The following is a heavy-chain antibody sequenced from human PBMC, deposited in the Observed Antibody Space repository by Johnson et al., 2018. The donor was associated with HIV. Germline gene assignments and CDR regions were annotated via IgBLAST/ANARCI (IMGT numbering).Heavy chain of an antibody. J-gene: IGHJ3*02. CDR2: ISASGGSP. D-gene: IGHD6-13*01. V-gene: IGHV3-23*04. CDR3: ARERIGYSSSGDAFDI. Sequence: VQLVESGGGVVRPGGSLRLSCVASGFTFSSYAMSWVRQAPGKGLEWVSGISASGGSPYYADSVKGRFTISRDNSKNTLYLQMNSLRAEDTAVYYCARERIGYSSSGDAFDIWGQGTMVTVSS. CDR1: GFTFSSYA.